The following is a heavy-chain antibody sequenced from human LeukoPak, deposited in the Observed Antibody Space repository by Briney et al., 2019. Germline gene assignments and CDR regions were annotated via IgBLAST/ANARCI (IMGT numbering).Heavy chain of an antibody. CDR3: ARETGGSFEYFDY. V-gene: IGHV1-2*06. J-gene: IGHJ4*02. CDR2: INPSSGGT. D-gene: IGHD7-27*01. CDR1: GYSFTSYY. Sequence: ASVKVSCKASGYSFTSYYIHWVRQAPGQGLEWMGRINPSSGGTNYAQKFQGRVTMTRDTSITTAYMGLSSLRSDDTAVYYCARETGGSFEYFDYWGQGTLGTVSS.